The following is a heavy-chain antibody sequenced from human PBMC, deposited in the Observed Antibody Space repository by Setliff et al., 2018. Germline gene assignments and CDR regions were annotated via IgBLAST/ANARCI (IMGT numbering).Heavy chain of an antibody. CDR1: GYNFATYG. J-gene: IGHJ4*01. CDR2: VSAFNGDR. Sequence: ASVKVSCKASGYNFATYGISWVRQAPGQGLEWMGWVSAFNGDRKYAQKFQGRVTMTTDTSTKTVYMELMNLKSDDTAVYYCARDLSGSHDFWSGYQQDYWGHGTLVTVSS. V-gene: IGHV1-18*01. CDR3: ARDLSGSHDFWSGYQQDY. D-gene: IGHD3-3*01.